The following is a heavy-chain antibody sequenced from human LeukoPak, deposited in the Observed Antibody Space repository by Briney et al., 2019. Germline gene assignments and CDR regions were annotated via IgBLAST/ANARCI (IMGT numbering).Heavy chain of an antibody. CDR1: GGSISSSSYY. J-gene: IGHJ3*02. CDR2: IYYSGST. V-gene: IGHV4-39*01. Sequence: SESLSLTCTVSGGSISSSSYYWGWIRQPPGKGLEWIGSIYYSGSTYYNPSLKSRVTISVDTSKNQFSLKLSSVTAADTAVYYCARRYYDSSGFDAFDIWGQGTMVTVSS. D-gene: IGHD3-22*01. CDR3: ARRYYDSSGFDAFDI.